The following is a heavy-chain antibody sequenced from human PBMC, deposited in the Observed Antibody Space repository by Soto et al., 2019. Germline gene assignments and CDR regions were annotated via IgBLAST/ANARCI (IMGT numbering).Heavy chain of an antibody. CDR3: AKDLGTYYYGSGSYYADY. D-gene: IGHD3-10*01. V-gene: IGHV3-30*18. CDR1: GFTFSSYG. CDR2: ISYDGSNK. Sequence: GGSLRLSCAASGFTFSSYGMHWVRQAPGKGLEWVAVISYDGSNKYYADSVKGRFTISRDNSKNTLYLQMNSLRAEDTAVYYCAKDLGTYYYGSGSYYADYWGQGTLVTVSS. J-gene: IGHJ4*02.